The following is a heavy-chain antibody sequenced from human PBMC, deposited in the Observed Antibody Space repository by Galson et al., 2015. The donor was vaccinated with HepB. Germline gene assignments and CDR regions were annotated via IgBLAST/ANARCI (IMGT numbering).Heavy chain of an antibody. CDR3: ARFYGSGSYLFDY. J-gene: IGHJ4*02. Sequence: SVKVSCKASGYTFTSYYMHWVRQAPGQGLEWMGIINPSGGSTSYAQKLQGRVTMTRDTSTSTVYMELSSLRSADTAVYYCARFYGSGSYLFDYWGQGTLVTVSS. V-gene: IGHV1-46*04. CDR1: GYTFTSYY. D-gene: IGHD3-10*01. CDR2: INPSGGST.